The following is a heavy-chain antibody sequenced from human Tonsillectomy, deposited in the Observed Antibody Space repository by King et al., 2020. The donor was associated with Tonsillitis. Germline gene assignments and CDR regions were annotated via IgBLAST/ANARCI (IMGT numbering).Heavy chain of an antibody. CDR2: IIPMFNTA. CDR3: ARANPGIAAVGIKLYCTFET. J-gene: IGHJ3*02. Sequence: QLVQSGAEVKKPGSSVKVSCKASGDTFNNYAISWVRQAPGQGLEWMGGIIPMFNTANYAQKFQGRLTITADESTTTAYMDLSSLKSEDTAVYYCARANPGIAAVGIKLYCTFETWGQGTMVTVSS. CDR1: GDTFNNYA. D-gene: IGHD6-13*01. V-gene: IGHV1-69*01.